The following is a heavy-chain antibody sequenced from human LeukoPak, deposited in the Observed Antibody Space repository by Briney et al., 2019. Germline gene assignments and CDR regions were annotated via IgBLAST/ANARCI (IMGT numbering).Heavy chain of an antibody. CDR1: GYRFNTYG. Sequence: ASVKVSCKASGYRFNTYGITWVRQAPGQGLEWMGWISAYNGDTKCAQRVQDRVTMTTDTSTKTAYMELRSLRSDDTAVYYCASGYCSGGSCYGLLDNWGQGTLVIVSS. V-gene: IGHV1-18*01. CDR3: ASGYCSGGSCYGLLDN. D-gene: IGHD2-15*01. J-gene: IGHJ4*02. CDR2: ISAYNGDT.